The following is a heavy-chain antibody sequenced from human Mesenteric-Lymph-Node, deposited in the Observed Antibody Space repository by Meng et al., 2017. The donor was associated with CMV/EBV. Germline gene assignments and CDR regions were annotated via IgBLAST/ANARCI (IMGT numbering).Heavy chain of an antibody. CDR2: IFFNGHT. V-gene: IGHV4-39*07. CDR3: ARDGSATLGYYGLDV. CDR1: RGSISGSPYY. Sequence: SETLSLTCTVSRGSISGSPYYWGWIRQPPGKGLEWTASIFFNGHTYYNPSLKSRVTISVDTSKNEVSLRLTSVTAADTALYFCARDGSATLGYYGLDVWGQGTTVTVSS. J-gene: IGHJ6*02. D-gene: IGHD2/OR15-2a*01.